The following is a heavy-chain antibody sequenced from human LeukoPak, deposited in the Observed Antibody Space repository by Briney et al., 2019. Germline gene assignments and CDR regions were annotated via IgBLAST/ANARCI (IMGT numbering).Heavy chain of an antibody. J-gene: IGHJ3*02. CDR3: ARSSRGWLVWITNRDAFDI. D-gene: IGHD6-19*01. CDR2: INHSGST. Sequence: SETLSLTCAVYGGSFSGYYWSWIRQPPGKGLEWIGEINHSGSTNYNPSLKSRVTISVDTSKNQFSLKLSSVTAADTAVYYCARSSRGWLVWITNRDAFDIWGQGTMVTVSS. V-gene: IGHV4-34*01. CDR1: GGSFSGYY.